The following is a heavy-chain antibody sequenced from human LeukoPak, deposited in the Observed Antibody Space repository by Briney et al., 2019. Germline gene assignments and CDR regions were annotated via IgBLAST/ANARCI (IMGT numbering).Heavy chain of an antibody. D-gene: IGHD2/OR15-2a*01. CDR3: TRKGSQWDFLVDY. V-gene: IGHV3-21*01. Sequence: GGSLRLSCAASGFTFSSYSMNWVRQAPGKGLEWVSSITSSGRYIYYADSVKGRFTISRDNSENSLYLQIDSLTAEDTAVYYCTRKGSQWDFLVDYWGQGTRVAVSS. J-gene: IGHJ4*02. CDR1: GFTFSSYS. CDR2: ITSSGRYI.